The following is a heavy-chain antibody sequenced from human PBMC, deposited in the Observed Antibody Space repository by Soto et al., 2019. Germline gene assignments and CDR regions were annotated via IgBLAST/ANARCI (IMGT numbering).Heavy chain of an antibody. CDR3: ARTIYCINGVCSTLYGMEV. D-gene: IGHD2-8*01. Sequence: SEALRDTNAVSGYTISRCYKFGWLRLPQRKELEWIGSLHHSGTTHYNPYVKTRVPISVDMSKNQFFLKLTSVTAPDTYGYYCARTIYCINGVCSTLYGMEVWGQGTTVT. CDR1: GYTISRCYK. V-gene: IGHV4-38-2*01. CDR2: LHHSGTT. J-gene: IGHJ6*02.